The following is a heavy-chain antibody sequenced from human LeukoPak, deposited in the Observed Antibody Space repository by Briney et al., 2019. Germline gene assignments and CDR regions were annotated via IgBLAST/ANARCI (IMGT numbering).Heavy chain of an antibody. CDR1: GGSISSNKYY. D-gene: IGHD3-3*01. Sequence: YPSETLSLTCTVSGGSISSNKYYWGWIRQPPGKGLEWIGSIYYGGYTYYNPSLKSRVTISVDTSKNQFSLKLSSVTAADTAIYYCQSRFLEWLLDYWGQGTLVTVSS. CDR2: IYYGGYT. CDR3: QSRFLEWLLDY. V-gene: IGHV4-39*01. J-gene: IGHJ4*02.